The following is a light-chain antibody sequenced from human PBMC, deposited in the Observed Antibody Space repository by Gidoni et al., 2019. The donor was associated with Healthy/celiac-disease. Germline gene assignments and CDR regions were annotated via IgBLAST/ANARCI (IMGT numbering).Light chain of an antibody. CDR2: KDS. CDR1: ALPKQY. CDR3: QSADSSGTYVV. V-gene: IGLV3-25*03. Sequence: SYELTQPPSVSVSPGQTARITCSGDALPKQYAYWYQQKPGQAPVKVIYKDSERPSGIPERFSGSSSGTTVTLSISGVQAEDEADYYCQSADSSGTYVVFGGGTKLTV. J-gene: IGLJ2*01.